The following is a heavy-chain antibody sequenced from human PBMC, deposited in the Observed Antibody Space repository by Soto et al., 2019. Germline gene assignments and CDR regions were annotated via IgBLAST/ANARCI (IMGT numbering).Heavy chain of an antibody. Sequence: EVQLVESGGGLVQPGGSLRLSCAASGFMFRNYYMNWVRQAPGKGLEWVANIEKDGSEENYVDSVKGRFTISRDNAKHALYLQMNSLRAEDTAVYYCAGWSGWESDFWGQGTHVTVSS. CDR2: IEKDGSEE. CDR1: GFMFRNYY. V-gene: IGHV3-7*05. J-gene: IGHJ4*02. CDR3: AGWSGWESDF. D-gene: IGHD6-19*01.